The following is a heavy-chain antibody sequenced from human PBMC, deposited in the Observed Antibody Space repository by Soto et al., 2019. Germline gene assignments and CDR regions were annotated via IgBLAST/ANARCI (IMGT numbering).Heavy chain of an antibody. D-gene: IGHD1-1*01. J-gene: IGHJ6*03. CDR1: GGTSSNSSYC. V-gene: IGHV4-39*01. Sequence: SEPMRLTRTVAGGTSSNSSYCQGWIRQTPGKGLEWIGSIYYSGSTYYNPSLKSRVTISVDTSKNQFSLKLSSVTAADTAVYYCALGANWNRFDYYYMDVWGKGTTVTVSS. CDR3: ALGANWNRFDYYYMDV. CDR2: IYYSGST.